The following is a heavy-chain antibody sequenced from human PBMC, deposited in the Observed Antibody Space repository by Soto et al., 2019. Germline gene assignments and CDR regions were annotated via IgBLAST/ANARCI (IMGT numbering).Heavy chain of an antibody. CDR2: IYHSGST. J-gene: IGHJ4*02. V-gene: IGHV4-30-2*01. Sequence: QLQLQESGSGLVKPSQTLSLTCAVSGGSISSGGYSWSWIRQPPGKGLEWIGYIYHSGSTYYNPALKSRVTISVDRSKNQFSLKLSSVTAADTAVYYWASGSVATPPFDYWGQGTLVTVSS. D-gene: IGHD5-12*01. CDR3: ASGSVATPPFDY. CDR1: GGSISSGGYS.